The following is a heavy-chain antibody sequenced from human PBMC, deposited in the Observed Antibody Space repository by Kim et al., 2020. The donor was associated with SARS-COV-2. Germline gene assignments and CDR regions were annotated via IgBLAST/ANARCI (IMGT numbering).Heavy chain of an antibody. Sequence: GGSLRLSCAASGFTFSNAWMSWVRQAPGKGLEWVGRIKSKTDGGTTDYAAPVKGRFTITRDDSKNTLYLQMNSLKTDDTAVYYGTTDLGPGYDFSNYSGMDVWSQGTTSSVSS. J-gene: IGHJ6*02. CDR3: TTDLGPGYDFSNYSGMDV. V-gene: IGHV3-15*01. D-gene: IGHD5-12*01. CDR2: IKSKTDGGTT. CDR1: GFTFSNAW.